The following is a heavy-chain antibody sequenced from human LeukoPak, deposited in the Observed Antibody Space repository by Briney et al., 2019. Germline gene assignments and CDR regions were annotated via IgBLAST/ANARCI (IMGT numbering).Heavy chain of an antibody. CDR1: GFTFSSYA. CDR3: ARELLWSSFDY. V-gene: IGHV3-30*04. D-gene: IGHD3-10*01. J-gene: IGHJ4*02. CDR2: ISYDGSNK. Sequence: GRSLRLSCAASGFTFSSYAMHWVRQAPGQGLEWVAVISYDGSNKYYADSVKGRFTISRDNSKNTLYLQMNSLRAEDTAVYYCARELLWSSFDYWGPGTLVTVPP.